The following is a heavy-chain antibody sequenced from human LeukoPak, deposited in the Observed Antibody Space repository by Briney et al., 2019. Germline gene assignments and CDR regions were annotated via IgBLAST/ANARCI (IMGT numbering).Heavy chain of an antibody. CDR1: GFTFCSYW. CDR3: ARCDSSSWDNWFDP. J-gene: IGHJ5*02. Sequence: GTLRLSCAASGFTFCSYWMSCGRQAPGKGLEWVANIKQDGGEKYYEHSVKGRFTISSDNAKNSLYLQMPSLRAEDTAVYYCARCDSSSWDNWFDPWGQGTLVTVSS. V-gene: IGHV3-7*01. CDR2: IKQDGGEK. D-gene: IGHD6-13*01.